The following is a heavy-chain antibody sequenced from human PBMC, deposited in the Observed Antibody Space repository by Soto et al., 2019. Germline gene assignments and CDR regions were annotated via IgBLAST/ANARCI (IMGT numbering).Heavy chain of an antibody. CDR2: ISDGGGST. D-gene: IGHD2-15*01. J-gene: IGHJ5*02. Sequence: EVQLLESGGGLVQPGGSLRLSCAASGFTFSNNAMSWVRQTPGKGLEWVSAISDGGGSTYYADSVKGRLTISRDNSKNTLYLQMNSLRAEDTALYYCARSDLGYCSGGSCHNWFDPWGQGTLVTVSS. CDR3: ARSDLGYCSGGSCHNWFDP. CDR1: GFTFSNNA. V-gene: IGHV3-23*01.